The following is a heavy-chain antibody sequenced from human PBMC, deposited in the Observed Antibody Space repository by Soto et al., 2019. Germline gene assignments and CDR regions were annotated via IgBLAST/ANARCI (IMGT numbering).Heavy chain of an antibody. CDR3: AKDHVGATSGPNWFDP. CDR2: ISYDGSNK. D-gene: IGHD1-26*01. J-gene: IGHJ5*02. Sequence: QVQLVESGGGVVQPGRSLRLSCAASGFTFSSYGMHWVRQAPGKGLEWVADISYDGSNKYYADSVKGLFTISRDNSKNTLYLQMNSLRAEDTAVYYCAKDHVGATSGPNWFDPWGQGTLVTVSS. CDR1: GFTFSSYG. V-gene: IGHV3-30*18.